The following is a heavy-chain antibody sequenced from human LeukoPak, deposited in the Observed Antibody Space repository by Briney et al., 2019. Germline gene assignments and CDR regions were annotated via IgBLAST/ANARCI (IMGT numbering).Heavy chain of an antibody. CDR1: GGSISSYY. V-gene: IGHV4-34*01. CDR2: INHSGST. Sequence: SETLSLTCTVSGGSISSYYWSWIRQPPGKGLEWIGEINHSGSTNCNPSLKSRVTISVDTSKNQFSLKLSSVTAADTAVYYCARLKVVRGVISREYYYYYYGMDVWGQGTTVTVSS. D-gene: IGHD3-10*01. J-gene: IGHJ6*02. CDR3: ARLKVVRGVISREYYYYYYGMDV.